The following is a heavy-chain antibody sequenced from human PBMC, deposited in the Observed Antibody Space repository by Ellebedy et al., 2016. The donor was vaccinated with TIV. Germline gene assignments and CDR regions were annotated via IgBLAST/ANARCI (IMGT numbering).Heavy chain of an antibody. CDR2: IYPGDSDI. V-gene: IGHV5-51*01. CDR1: GYSFTDYW. D-gene: IGHD6-13*01. CDR3: ARHAGSWFSGGSKAVVY. Sequence: GGSLRLSCKGFGYSFTDYWIGWVRQMPGKGLEWMGIIYPGDSDIRYSPSFQGQVTISAGKSISTAYLQWSSLKASDTAMYYCARHAGSWFSGGSKAVVYWGQGTLVTVSS. J-gene: IGHJ4*02.